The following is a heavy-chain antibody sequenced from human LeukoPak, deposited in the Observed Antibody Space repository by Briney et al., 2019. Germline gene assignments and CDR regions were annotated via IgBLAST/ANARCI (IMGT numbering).Heavy chain of an antibody. CDR3: ARGNNSPDC. CDR1: GFTFSSYW. CDR2: IKQDGSEK. D-gene: IGHD1-1*01. Sequence: PGGSLRLSCAASGFTFSSYWMSWVRQVPGKGLEWVANIKQDGSEKYYVDSVKGRFPISRDNAKNSLSLQMNSLRAEDTAVYYCARGNNSPDCWGQGTLVTVSS. V-gene: IGHV3-7*04. J-gene: IGHJ4*02.